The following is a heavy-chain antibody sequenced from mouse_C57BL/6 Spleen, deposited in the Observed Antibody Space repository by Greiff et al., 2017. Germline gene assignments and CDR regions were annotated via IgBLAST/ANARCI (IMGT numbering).Heavy chain of an antibody. Sequence: QVQLQQSGAELVKPGASVKISCKASGYAFSSYWMHWVKQRPGKGLEWIGQIYPGDGDTNYNGKFKGKATLTADKSSSAAYMQLSSLTCEDSAVYFCASRGGSSPHWYCDVWGTGTTVTVSS. D-gene: IGHD1-1*01. J-gene: IGHJ1*03. CDR3: ASRGGSSPHWYCDV. CDR1: GYAFSSYW. V-gene: IGHV1-80*01. CDR2: IYPGDGDT.